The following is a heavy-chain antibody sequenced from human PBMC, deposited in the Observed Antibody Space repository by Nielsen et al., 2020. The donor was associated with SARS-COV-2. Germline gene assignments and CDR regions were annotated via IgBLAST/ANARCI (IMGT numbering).Heavy chain of an antibody. D-gene: IGHD6-13*01. CDR1: GFTVSSNY. V-gene: IGHV3-7*04. CDR2: IKQDGSEK. CDR3: ARGWYRYWFDY. Sequence: GESLKISCAASGFTVSSNYMSWVRQAPGKGLEWVANIKQDGSEKYYVDSVKGRFTISRDNAKNSLYLQMNSLRAEDTAVYYCARGWYRYWFDYWGQGTLVTVSS. J-gene: IGHJ4*02.